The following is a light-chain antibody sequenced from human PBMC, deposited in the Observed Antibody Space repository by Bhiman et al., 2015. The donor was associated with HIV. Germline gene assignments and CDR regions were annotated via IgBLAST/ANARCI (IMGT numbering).Light chain of an antibody. Sequence: QSVLTQAPSASGTPGQRVTISCSGSSSNIGSKYVYWYQQLPGTAPKLLIYKNNQRPSGVPDRFSGSKSGTSASLAITGLQAEDEADYYCSSYTSSSTLLFGGGTKLTVL. CDR2: KNN. CDR3: SSYTSSSTLL. CDR1: SSNIGSKY. J-gene: IGLJ2*01. V-gene: IGLV1-47*01.